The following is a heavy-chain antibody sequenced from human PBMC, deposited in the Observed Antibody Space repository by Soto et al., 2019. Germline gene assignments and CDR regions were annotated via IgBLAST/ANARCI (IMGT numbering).Heavy chain of an antibody. D-gene: IGHD3-22*01. J-gene: IGHJ4*02. V-gene: IGHV1-2*04. CDR3: SRDFYGSGCPPSFDY. CDR1: GYTFTGYY. Sequence: QVQLVQSGAEVKKPVASVKVSCKASGYTFTGYYMHWVRQAPGQGLEWMGWINPNSGGTTYAQKFQGWVTMTRHTSISTAYMALGRLRFDVTAGYYCSRDFYGSGCPPSFDYWGQGTLVTVPS. CDR2: INPNSGGT.